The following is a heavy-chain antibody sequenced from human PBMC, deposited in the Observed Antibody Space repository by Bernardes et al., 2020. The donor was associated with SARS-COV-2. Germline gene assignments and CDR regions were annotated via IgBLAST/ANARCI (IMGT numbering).Heavy chain of an antibody. D-gene: IGHD2-2*01. CDR2: IYWNDDK. Sequence: PTLVKPTQTLTLTCTFSGFSLSTSGVGVGWIRQPPGKALEWLALIYWNDDKRYSPSLKSRLTITKDTSKNQVVLTMTNMDPVDTATYYCAHSDCSSTSCLYYYYYMDVWGKGTTVTVSS. J-gene: IGHJ6*03. CDR1: GFSLSTSGVG. CDR3: AHSDCSSTSCLYYYYYMDV. V-gene: IGHV2-5*01.